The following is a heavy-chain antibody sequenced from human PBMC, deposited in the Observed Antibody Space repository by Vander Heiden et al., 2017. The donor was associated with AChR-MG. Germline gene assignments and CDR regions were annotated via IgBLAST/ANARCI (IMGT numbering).Heavy chain of an antibody. CDR3: ARDLSSSWYSGGMDV. Sequence: EVQLVQSGAEVKKPGESLKISCKGSGYRFTSYWIGWVRQMPGKGLEWMGIIYPGDSETRYSPSFQGQVTISADKSISTAYLQWSSLKASDTAMYYCARDLSSSWYSGGMDVWGQGTTVTVSS. J-gene: IGHJ6*02. D-gene: IGHD6-13*01. CDR1: GYRFTSYW. V-gene: IGHV5-51*01. CDR2: IYPGDSET.